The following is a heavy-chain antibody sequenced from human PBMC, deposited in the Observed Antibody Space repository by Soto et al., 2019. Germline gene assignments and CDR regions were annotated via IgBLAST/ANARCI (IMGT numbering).Heavy chain of an antibody. Sequence: VSCKASGYTFTSYGISWVRQAPGQGLEWMGWISAYNGNTNYAQKLQGRVTMTTDTSTSTAYVELRSLRSDDTAVYYCAREGHFGGNWFDPWGQGTLVTVSS. CDR2: ISAYNGNT. CDR1: GYTFTSYG. D-gene: IGHD3-10*01. CDR3: AREGHFGGNWFDP. V-gene: IGHV1-18*01. J-gene: IGHJ5*02.